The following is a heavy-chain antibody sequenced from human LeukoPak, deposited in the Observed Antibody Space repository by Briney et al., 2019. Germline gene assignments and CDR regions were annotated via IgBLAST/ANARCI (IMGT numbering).Heavy chain of an antibody. CDR3: ARGRNVAVAGSWGNY. D-gene: IGHD6-19*01. Sequence: GGSLRLSCAASAFPFSSYGMHWVRQAPGKGLEWVAVIWHDGSHKYYADSVKGRFTISRDNSKNTLYLQMNSLRAEDTAVYYCARGRNVAVAGSWGNYWGQGTLVTVSS. CDR2: IWHDGSHK. CDR1: AFPFSSYG. V-gene: IGHV3-33*01. J-gene: IGHJ4*02.